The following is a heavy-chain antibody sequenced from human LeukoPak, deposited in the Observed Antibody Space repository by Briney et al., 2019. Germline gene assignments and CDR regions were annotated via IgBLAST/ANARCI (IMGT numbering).Heavy chain of an antibody. Sequence: ASVKVSCKASGYTFSDYYMHWVRQAPGQGLEWMGWINPNGGDTSYAQKFQGRVTMTWDTSISTAYMELSRLRSDDTAVYYCARDQENNWFDPWGQGTLVTVSS. CDR3: ARDQENNWFDP. V-gene: IGHV1-2*02. D-gene: IGHD5-24*01. CDR2: INPNGGDT. J-gene: IGHJ5*02. CDR1: GYTFSDYY.